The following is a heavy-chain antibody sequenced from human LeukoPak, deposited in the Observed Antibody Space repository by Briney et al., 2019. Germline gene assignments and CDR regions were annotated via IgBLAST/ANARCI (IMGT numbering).Heavy chain of an antibody. CDR1: GGSFSGYY. CDR2: INHSGST. CDR3: ARHGRNIVVVVAATGGSWFDP. Sequence: SETLSLTCAVYGGSFSGYYWSWMRHPPEKGLEWIGEINHSGSTNYNPSLKSRVTISVDTSKNQFSLKLSSVTAADTAVYYCARHGRNIVVVVAATGGSWFDPWGQGTLVTVSS. J-gene: IGHJ5*02. D-gene: IGHD2-15*01. V-gene: IGHV4-34*01.